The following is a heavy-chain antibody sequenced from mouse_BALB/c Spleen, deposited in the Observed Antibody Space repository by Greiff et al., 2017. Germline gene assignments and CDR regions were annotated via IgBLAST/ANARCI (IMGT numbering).Heavy chain of an antibody. J-gene: IGHJ3*01. D-gene: IGHD2-4*01. V-gene: IGHV1-74*01. CDR3: ASWGSTMITTPFAY. CDR1: GYTFTSYW. CDR2: IDPYDSET. Sequence: QVQLQQPGAELVRPGASVKLSCKASGYTFTSYWMNWVKQRPEQGLEWIGRIDPYDSETHYNQKFKDKAILTVDKSSSTAYMQLSSLTSEDSAVYYCASWGSTMITTPFAYWGQGTLVTVSA.